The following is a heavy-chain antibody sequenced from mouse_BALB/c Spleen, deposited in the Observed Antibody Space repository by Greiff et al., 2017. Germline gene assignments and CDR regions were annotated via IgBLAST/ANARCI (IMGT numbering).Heavy chain of an antibody. J-gene: IGHJ3*01. D-gene: IGHD2-1*01. CDR2: ISSGGSYT. CDR3: ASEGGNAWFAY. V-gene: IGHV5-9-1*01. Sequence: EVMLVESGGGLVKPGGSLKLSCAASGFTFSSYAMSWVRQTPEKRLEWVATISSGGSYTYYPDSVKGRFTISRDNAKNILYLQMSSLRSEDTAMYYCASEGGNAWFAYWGQGTLVTVSA. CDR1: GFTFSSYA.